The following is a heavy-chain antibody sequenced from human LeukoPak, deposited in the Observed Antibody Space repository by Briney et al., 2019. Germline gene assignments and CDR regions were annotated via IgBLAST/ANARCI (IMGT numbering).Heavy chain of an antibody. D-gene: IGHD3-10*01. J-gene: IGHJ4*02. CDR2: IYYSGST. V-gene: IGHV4-59*08. CDR3: ARATGSGKVDY. CDR1: GGSISSYY. Sequence: TSETLSLTCTVSGGSISSYYWSWIRQPPGKGLEWIGYIYYSGSTNYNPSLKSRVTISVDTSKNQFSLKLSSVTAADTAVYYCARATGSGKVDYWGQGTLVTVSS.